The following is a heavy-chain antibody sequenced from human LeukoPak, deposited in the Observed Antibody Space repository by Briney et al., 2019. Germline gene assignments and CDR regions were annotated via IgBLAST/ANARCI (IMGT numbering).Heavy chain of an antibody. CDR2: ISGSGTAT. D-gene: IGHD1-20*01. V-gene: IGHV3-23*01. CDR1: GFTFSSYA. J-gene: IGHJ4*02. CDR3: AKENNWNDGRFNYFDY. Sequence: GGSLRLSCAASGFTFSSYAMTWFRQAPGKGLKWVSTISGSGTATYYADSVKGRFTISRDNSKNTLYLQMNGLRAEDTAVYYCAKENNWNDGRFNYFDYWGQGTLVTVSS.